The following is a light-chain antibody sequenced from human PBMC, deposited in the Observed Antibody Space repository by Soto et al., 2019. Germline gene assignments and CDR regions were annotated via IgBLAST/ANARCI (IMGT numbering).Light chain of an antibody. Sequence: DIVLTQSPGTLSLSPGERATLSCRASQTVSSNNLAWYQQKRGQAPSLLIYGASSRAAAIPDRFRGSGSGTDLTLIISSLAPEDFAVYYGQQYGSSPFTFGHGPAVDIK. CDR1: QTVSSNN. CDR2: GAS. J-gene: IGKJ3*01. V-gene: IGKV3-20*01. CDR3: QQYGSSPFT.